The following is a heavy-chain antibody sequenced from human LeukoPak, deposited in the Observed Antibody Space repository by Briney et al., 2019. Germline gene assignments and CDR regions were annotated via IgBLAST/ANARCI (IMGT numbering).Heavy chain of an antibody. V-gene: IGHV3-23*01. Sequence: PGGSLRLSCAASRFTVSSNYMSWVRQAPGKGLEWVSVISGSGGSTYYADSVKGRFTISRDNSKNTLYLQMNSLRAEDTAVYYCANPMVGALRVFDYWGQGTLVTVSS. J-gene: IGHJ4*02. CDR1: RFTVSSNY. CDR2: ISGSGGST. D-gene: IGHD1-26*01. CDR3: ANPMVGALRVFDY.